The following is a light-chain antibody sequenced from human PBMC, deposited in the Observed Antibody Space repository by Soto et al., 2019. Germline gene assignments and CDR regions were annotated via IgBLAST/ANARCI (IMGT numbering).Light chain of an antibody. Sequence: AIRMTQSPSSFSASTGDRVTITCRASQGINNHLAWYQEKPGNAPKLLLYTASFLENGVPSPFSGSGSGTDFTLTISSLQSEEFAVYYFQQYFSSPFTFGGGTKVEIK. CDR1: QGINNH. CDR3: QQYFSSPFT. J-gene: IGKJ4*01. CDR2: TAS. V-gene: IGKV1-8*01.